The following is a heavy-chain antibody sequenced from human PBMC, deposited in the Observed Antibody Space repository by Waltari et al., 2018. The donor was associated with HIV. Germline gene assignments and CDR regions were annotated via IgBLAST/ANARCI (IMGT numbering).Heavy chain of an antibody. V-gene: IGHV3-23*01. D-gene: IGHD3-10*01. CDR2: IGGIGATI. J-gene: IGHJ4*02. CDR1: GFSLSNYG. Sequence: EVQLLESGGGWVQPGGSLRLSCAASGFSLSNYGMSWVRRAPGRGLEWVSSIGGIGATIYYADSVKGRFTISRDNSRNILYLQMNSLRAEDTALYFCAKLNTGSEDWGQGTLVTVSS. CDR3: AKLNTGSED.